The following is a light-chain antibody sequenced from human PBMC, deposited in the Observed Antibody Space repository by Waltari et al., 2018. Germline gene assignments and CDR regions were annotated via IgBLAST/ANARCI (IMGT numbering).Light chain of an antibody. CDR3: HSRDASGVAGS. J-gene: IGLJ2*01. CDR2: DKN. Sequence: SSELTQDPAVSVAMGQTVRSTCQGDSPRSYYASWYQQRPGQAPILFIYDKNNRPSGVPDRFSGSSSHNTGSLTITGAQAEDEASYYCHSRDASGVAGSFGGGTKLTVL. V-gene: IGLV3-19*01. CDR1: SPRSYY.